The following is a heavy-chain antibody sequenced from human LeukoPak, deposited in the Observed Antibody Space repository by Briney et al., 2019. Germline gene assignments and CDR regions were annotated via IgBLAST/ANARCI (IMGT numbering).Heavy chain of an antibody. CDR1: GFTFSSYG. D-gene: IGHD6-6*01. Sequence: GGSLRLSCAASGFTFSSYGMHWVRQAPGKGLEWVAVISYDGSNKYYADSVKGRFTISRDNSKNKLYLQMNSLRAEDTAVYYCAKDLRYSSSSPFDYWGQGTLVTVSS. V-gene: IGHV3-30*18. J-gene: IGHJ4*02. CDR3: AKDLRYSSSSPFDY. CDR2: ISYDGSNK.